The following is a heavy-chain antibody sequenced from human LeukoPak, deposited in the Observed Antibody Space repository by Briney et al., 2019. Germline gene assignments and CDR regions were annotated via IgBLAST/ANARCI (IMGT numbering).Heavy chain of an antibody. CDR1: GFTFSNYG. D-gene: IGHD3-22*01. Sequence: PGGSLRLSCAASGFTFSNYGMAWVRQAPGKGLEWVSTIAVVGGNTHYADSVEGRFTISRQDSNNALHLQLNSLRSDDTAVYYCARAQGRVRPYYYDSSGYYYPRYYYYYGMDVWGQGTTVTVSS. V-gene: IGHV3-23*01. CDR2: IAVVGGNT. J-gene: IGHJ6*02. CDR3: ARAQGRVRPYYYDSSGYYYPRYYYYYGMDV.